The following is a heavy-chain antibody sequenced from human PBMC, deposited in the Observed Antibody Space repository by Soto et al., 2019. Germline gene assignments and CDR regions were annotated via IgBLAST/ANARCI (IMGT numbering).Heavy chain of an antibody. CDR3: ASPAGYCSGCDGKNDY. Sequence: QVQLVESGGGVVQPGRSLRLSCAASGFTFSSYAMHWVRQAPGKGLEWVAVISYDGSNKYYADSVKGRFTISRDNSKNTLYLQMNSLRAEDTAVYYCASPAGYCSGCDGKNDYWGQGTLVTVSS. D-gene: IGHD6-19*01. J-gene: IGHJ4*02. CDR1: GFTFSSYA. V-gene: IGHV3-30-3*01. CDR2: ISYDGSNK.